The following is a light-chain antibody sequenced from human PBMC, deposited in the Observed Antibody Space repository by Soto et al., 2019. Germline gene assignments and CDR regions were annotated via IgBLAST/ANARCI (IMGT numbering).Light chain of an antibody. Sequence: DIQMTQSPSSLSASVGDRVTITCQASQDIRNSLSWYQQKPGKAPKLLIYDASTLDTGVTSRFRGSGSGTHFTLTISSLQPEDIATYYCQSYDHLLLTCGGGTKVDIK. CDR1: QDIRNS. CDR3: QSYDHLLLT. V-gene: IGKV1-33*01. CDR2: DAS. J-gene: IGKJ4*01.